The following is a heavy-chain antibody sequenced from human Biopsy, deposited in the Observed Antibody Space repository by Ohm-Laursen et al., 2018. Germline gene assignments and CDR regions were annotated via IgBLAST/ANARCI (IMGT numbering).Heavy chain of an antibody. CDR2: MSRNNGFI. CDR3: ARDISPSTFPENARGM. CDR1: GFKFDDYA. J-gene: IGHJ3*01. V-gene: IGHV3-9*01. D-gene: IGHD3-10*02. Sequence: SLRLSCAAAGFKFDDYAMHWVRQTPGKGLEWVSGMSRNNGFIGYADSVRGRFTISRDNGQNSLYLQMNNLITKDTAVYYCARDISPSTFPENARGMWGQGTMVTVSS.